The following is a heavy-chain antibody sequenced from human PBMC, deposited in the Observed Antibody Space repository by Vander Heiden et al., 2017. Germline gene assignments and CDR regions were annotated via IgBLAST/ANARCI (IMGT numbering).Heavy chain of an antibody. V-gene: IGHV3-23*01. Sequence: EVQLLESGGGLVQPGGSLRLSCAASGFTFSSYARGWVRQAPGKGLEWVSAISGSGGSTYYADSVKGRFTISRDNSKNTLYLQMNSLRAEDTAVYYCAKDREYSYGFDYWGQGTLVTVSS. CDR3: AKDREYSYGFDY. CDR1: GFTFSSYA. J-gene: IGHJ4*02. D-gene: IGHD5-18*01. CDR2: ISGSGGST.